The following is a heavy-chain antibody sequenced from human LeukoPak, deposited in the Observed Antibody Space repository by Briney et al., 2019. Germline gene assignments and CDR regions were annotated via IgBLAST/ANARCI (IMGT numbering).Heavy chain of an antibody. Sequence: SETLSLTCTVSGGSISSGSYYWSWIRQPAGKGLEWIGRIYASGSTNYNPSLKSRVTISVDTSKNQFSLKLSSVTAADTAVYYCVRPLHKLYGDYAGFDPWGQGTPVTVSS. D-gene: IGHD4-17*01. V-gene: IGHV4-61*02. J-gene: IGHJ5*02. CDR3: VRPLHKLYGDYAGFDP. CDR1: GGSISSGSYY. CDR2: IYASGST.